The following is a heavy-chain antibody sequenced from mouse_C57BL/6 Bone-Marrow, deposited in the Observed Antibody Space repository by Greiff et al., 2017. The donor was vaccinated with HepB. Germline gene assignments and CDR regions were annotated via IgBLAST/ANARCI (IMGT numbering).Heavy chain of an antibody. CDR1: GFSLTSYG. Sequence: VQRVESGPGLVAPSQSLSITCTVSGFSLTSYGVSWVRQPPGKGLEWLGVIWGDGSTNYHSALISRLSISKDNSKSQVFLKLNSLQTDDTATYYCAKVGPITTVVATRYYFDYWGQGTTLTVSS. CDR3: AKVGPITTVVATRYYFDY. D-gene: IGHD1-1*01. V-gene: IGHV2-3*01. J-gene: IGHJ2*01. CDR2: IWGDGST.